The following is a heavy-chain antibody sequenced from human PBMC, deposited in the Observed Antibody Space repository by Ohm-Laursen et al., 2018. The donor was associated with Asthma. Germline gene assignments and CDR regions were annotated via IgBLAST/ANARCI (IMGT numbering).Heavy chain of an antibody. V-gene: IGHV1-69*01. CDR2: IIPIFGTA. J-gene: IGHJ6*02. CDR1: GGTFSSYA. D-gene: IGHD2-2*01. CDR3: ARDTSDITSGYYYYGMDV. Sequence: SSVKVSCKASGGTFSSYAISWVRQAPGQGLEWMGGIIPIFGTANYAQKFQGRVTITADESTSTAYMELSSLRSEDTAVYYCARDTSDITSGYYYYGMDVWGQGTTVTVSS.